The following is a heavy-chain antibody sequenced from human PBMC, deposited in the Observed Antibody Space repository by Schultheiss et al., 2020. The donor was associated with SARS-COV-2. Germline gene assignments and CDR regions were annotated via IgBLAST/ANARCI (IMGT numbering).Heavy chain of an antibody. Sequence: SETLSLTCAISGDSFSSNSAAWNWIRQSPSRGLEWLGRTYYRSKWYNDYAVSVKSRITINPDTSKNQFSLQLNSVTPEDTAVYYCASTTGYSSSWYSYYYGMDVWGQGTTVTVSS. CDR2: TYYRSKWYN. CDR3: ASTTGYSSSWYSYYYGMDV. J-gene: IGHJ6*02. CDR1: GDSFSSNSAA. V-gene: IGHV6-1*01. D-gene: IGHD6-13*01.